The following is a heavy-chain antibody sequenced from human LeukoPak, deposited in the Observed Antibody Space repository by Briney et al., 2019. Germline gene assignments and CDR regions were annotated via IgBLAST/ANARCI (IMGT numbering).Heavy chain of an antibody. Sequence: PGGSPRLSCAASGFTFSNAWMSWVRQAPGKGLEWVGRIKSKTDGGTTDYAAPVKGRFTISRDDPKNTLYLQMNSLKTEDTAVYYCTTWDCSSTSCENFDYWGQGTLVTVSS. CDR3: TTWDCSSTSCENFDY. CDR2: IKSKTDGGTT. J-gene: IGHJ4*02. D-gene: IGHD2-2*01. CDR1: GFTFSNAW. V-gene: IGHV3-15*01.